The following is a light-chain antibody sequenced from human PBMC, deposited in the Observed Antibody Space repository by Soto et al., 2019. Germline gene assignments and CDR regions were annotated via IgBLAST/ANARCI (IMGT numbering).Light chain of an antibody. Sequence: DIPMTQSPSSLSASVGDRVTITCRASQNIRRYLNWYQQKQGKAPKLLVYAVSNLHSGVPSRFSGQGSGPDFTLTISSLQPEDIATYYCQQTSTFPLSFGGGTKLEN. CDR3: QQTSTFPLS. CDR1: QNIRRY. J-gene: IGKJ4*01. V-gene: IGKV1-39*01. CDR2: AVS.